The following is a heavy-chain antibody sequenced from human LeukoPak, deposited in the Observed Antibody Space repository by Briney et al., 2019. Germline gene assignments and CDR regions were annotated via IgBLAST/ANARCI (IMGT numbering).Heavy chain of an antibody. V-gene: IGHV4-59*08. CDR2: IHYSGST. Sequence: SETLSLTCTVSGGTISSYYWNWIRQPPGKGLEWIGYIHYSGSTKYNPSLKSRVTISVDTSKNQFSLKLSSVTAADTAVYYCARGGKGFPLGLRFDYWGQGSLVTVSS. CDR1: GGTISSYY. D-gene: IGHD2-21*01. CDR3: ARGGKGFPLGLRFDY. J-gene: IGHJ4*02.